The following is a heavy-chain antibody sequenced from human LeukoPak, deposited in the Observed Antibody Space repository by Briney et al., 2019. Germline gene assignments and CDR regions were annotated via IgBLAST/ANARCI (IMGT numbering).Heavy chain of an antibody. J-gene: IGHJ4*02. CDR2: INPNSGGT. CDR3: AREGYYDSSGFPDY. CDR1: GYTFTGYY. V-gene: IGHV1-2*02. Sequence: ASVKVSCKASGYTFTGYYMHWVRQAPGQGLEWMGWINPNSGGTSYAQKFQGRVTMTRDTSISTAYMELSRLRSDDTAVYYCAREGYYDSSGFPDYWGQGTLVTVSS. D-gene: IGHD3-22*01.